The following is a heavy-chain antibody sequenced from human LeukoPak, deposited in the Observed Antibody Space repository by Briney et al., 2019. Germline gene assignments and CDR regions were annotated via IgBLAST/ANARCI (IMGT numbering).Heavy chain of an antibody. CDR3: ARDGGYSAFDY. CDR1: GFAFSRSW. CDR2: IKEDGGRE. V-gene: IGHV3-7*01. D-gene: IGHD1-26*01. Sequence: GGSLRLSCAASGFAFSRSWMTWIRQAPGKGLEFVANIKEDGGRENFASSVKGRLTISRDNAKDSLYLQMNNLRVEDTAVYYCARDGGYSAFDYWGQGALVTVSS. J-gene: IGHJ4*02.